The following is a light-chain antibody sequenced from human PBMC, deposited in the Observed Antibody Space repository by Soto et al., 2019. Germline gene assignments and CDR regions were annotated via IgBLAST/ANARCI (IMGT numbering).Light chain of an antibody. V-gene: IGLV2-14*01. CDR3: SSYTTNKTLL. CDR1: SSDVGAHKF. J-gene: IGLJ2*01. CDR2: EVS. Sequence: QSALTQPASVSGSPGQSITISCTGTSSDVGAHKFVSWYQQHPGKAPKLIFYEVSNRPPGLSDRFSGSESGTTASLTISGLQAEDEADYFCSSYTTNKTLLFGGGTKLTVL.